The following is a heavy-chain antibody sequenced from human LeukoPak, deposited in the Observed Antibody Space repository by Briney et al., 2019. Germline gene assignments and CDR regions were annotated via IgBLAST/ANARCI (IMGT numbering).Heavy chain of an antibody. CDR3: AKGARGGSYYDY. J-gene: IGHJ4*02. CDR1: GFTFSSYN. CDR2: ISSSSRTI. D-gene: IGHD1-26*01. V-gene: IGHV3-48*04. Sequence: GGSLRLSCAASGFTFSSYNMNWVRQAPGKGLEWVSYISSSSRTIYYADSVKGRFTISRDNSKNSLYLQMNSLRAEDTALYYCAKGARGGSYYDYWGQGTLVTVSS.